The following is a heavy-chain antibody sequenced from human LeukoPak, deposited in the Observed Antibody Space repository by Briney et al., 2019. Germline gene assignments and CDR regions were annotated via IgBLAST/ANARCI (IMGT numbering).Heavy chain of an antibody. Sequence: GGSLRLSCASSDFTISSSSLNLLRPPAGGGLERGSVISDGGEVSKCADSVKGRFTSSRDNCKNSMFLQMIGLRVEDTDVYYCAKCLSRFACRDLDSWGQGTHVTVSS. CDR3: AKCLSRFACRDLDS. V-gene: IGHV3-23*01. CDR2: ISDGGEVS. D-gene: IGHD3-16*01. J-gene: IGHJ4*02. CDR1: DFTISSSS.